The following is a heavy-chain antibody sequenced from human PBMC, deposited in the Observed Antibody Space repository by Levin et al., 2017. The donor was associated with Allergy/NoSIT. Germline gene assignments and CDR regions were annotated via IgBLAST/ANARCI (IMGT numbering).Heavy chain of an antibody. Sequence: PGGSLRLSCVASGFTFSSYAMNWVRQAPGKGLEWVSAISGGGSPSYAGSVRGRFTISRDISKNTLYLQMNSVKGGDRAVYFCARWRGQQSEFDYWGQGTLVTVSS. D-gene: IGHD6-13*01. CDR3: ARWRGQQSEFDY. J-gene: IGHJ4*02. V-gene: IGHV3-23*01. CDR2: ISGGGSP. CDR1: GFTFSSYA.